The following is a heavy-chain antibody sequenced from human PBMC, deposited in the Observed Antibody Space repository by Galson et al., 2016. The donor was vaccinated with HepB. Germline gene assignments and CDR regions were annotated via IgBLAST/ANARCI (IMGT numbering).Heavy chain of an antibody. D-gene: IGHD4-17*01. J-gene: IGHJ3*01. CDR3: ARHCGYLTTVTNDAFDV. Sequence: SETLSLTCTVSGDSVTSRFYYWGWIRQPPGKGLEWIGSSHSSGSTNYSPSLKSRVPISVDTSKDQFSLKVNSVTAADTAVYYCARHCGYLTTVTNDAFDVWGQGTMVTVSS. CDR2: SHSSGST. V-gene: IGHV4-39*01. CDR1: GDSVTSRFYY.